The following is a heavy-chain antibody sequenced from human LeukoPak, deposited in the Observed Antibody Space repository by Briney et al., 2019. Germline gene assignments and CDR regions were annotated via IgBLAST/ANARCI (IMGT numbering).Heavy chain of an antibody. CDR1: GGSFSGYY. J-gene: IGHJ6*03. D-gene: IGHD1-26*01. Sequence: PSETLSLTCAVYGGSFSGYYWSWIRQPPGKGLEWIGEINHSGSTNYNPSLKSRVTISVDTSKNQFSLKLSSVTAADTAVYYCARGGRGSNCGYYYYYMDVWGKGTTVTASS. V-gene: IGHV4-34*01. CDR3: ARGGRGSNCGYYYYYMDV. CDR2: INHSGST.